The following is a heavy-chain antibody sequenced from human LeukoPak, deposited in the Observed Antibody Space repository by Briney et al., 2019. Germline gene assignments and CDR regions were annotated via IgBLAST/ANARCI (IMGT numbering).Heavy chain of an antibody. CDR2: IYYSGST. D-gene: IGHD6-6*01. J-gene: IGHJ6*03. V-gene: IGHV4-39*07. Sequence: SETLSLTCTVSGGSISSSSYYWGWIRQPPGKGLGWIGSIYYSGSTYYNPSLKSRVTISVDTSKNQFSLKLSSVTAADTAVYYCAAVLRGYMDVWGKGTTVTVSS. CDR3: AAVLRGYMDV. CDR1: GGSISSSSYY.